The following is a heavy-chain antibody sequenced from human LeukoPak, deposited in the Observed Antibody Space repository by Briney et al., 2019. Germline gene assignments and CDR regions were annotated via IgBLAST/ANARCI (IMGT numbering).Heavy chain of an antibody. Sequence: GGSLRLSCAASGFTFSSYAMHWVRQAPGKGLEWVAVISYDGSNKYYADSVKGRFTISRDNSKNTLYLQMNSLRAEDTAVYYCAREGVAVAGIDYWGQGTLVTVSS. D-gene: IGHD6-19*01. V-gene: IGHV3-30*04. CDR3: AREGVAVAGIDY. J-gene: IGHJ4*02. CDR1: GFTFSSYA. CDR2: ISYDGSNK.